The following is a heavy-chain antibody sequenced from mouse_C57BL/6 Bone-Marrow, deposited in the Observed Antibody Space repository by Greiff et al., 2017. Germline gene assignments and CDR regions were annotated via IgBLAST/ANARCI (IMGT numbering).Heavy chain of an antibody. CDR3: ARDRGRLQHYFDV. CDR1: GFTFSDYY. Sequence: EVKLVESEGGLVQPGRSMKLSCTASGFTFSDYYMAWVRQVPEKGLEWVANINYDGSSTNYLDSLKGRFIISRDIANNILYLQMISLESEDTATYCCARDRGRLQHYFDVWGTGTTVTVSS. D-gene: IGHD2-2*01. V-gene: IGHV5-16*01. CDR2: INYDGSST. J-gene: IGHJ1*03.